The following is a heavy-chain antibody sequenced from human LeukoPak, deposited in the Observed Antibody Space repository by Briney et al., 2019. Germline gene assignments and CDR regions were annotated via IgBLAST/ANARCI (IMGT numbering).Heavy chain of an antibody. D-gene: IGHD2-21*01. V-gene: IGHV4-34*01. J-gene: IGHJ4*02. CDR3: ARPLHMAAFDY. Sequence: SETLSLTCAVYGASFRGYYRSWIRQPPGKGLEWIGEINHSGSTNYNPSLKSRVTISVDTSKNQFSLNLSSVTAADTAVYYCARPLHMAAFDYWGQGTLVTVSS. CDR1: GASFRGYY. CDR2: INHSGST.